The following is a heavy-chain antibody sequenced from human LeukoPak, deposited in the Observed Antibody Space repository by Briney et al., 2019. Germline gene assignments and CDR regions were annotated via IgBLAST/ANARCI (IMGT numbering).Heavy chain of an antibody. Sequence: PGGSLRLPCAASGFTFSSYAMSWVRQAPGKGLEWVSAISGSGGSTYYADSVKGRFTISRDNSKNTLYLQMNSLRAEDTAVYYCVKGPLNGYYYYYMDVWGKGTTVTVSS. CDR2: ISGSGGST. CDR1: GFTFSSYA. V-gene: IGHV3-23*01. J-gene: IGHJ6*03. CDR3: VKGPLNGYYYYYMDV.